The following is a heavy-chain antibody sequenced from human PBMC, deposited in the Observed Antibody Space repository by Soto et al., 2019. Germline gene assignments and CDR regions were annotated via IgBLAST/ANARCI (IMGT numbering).Heavy chain of an antibody. CDR3: AAAVCAATGCSPYHNLDH. J-gene: IGHJ4*02. Sequence: QVQLVQSGAEVKKPESSVKVSCKTSGGTFVRHVISWVRQSPGQGPEWMGKINPLSGIPNYAQKFQDRVTFTADTDTSTAYIESSSLRSYVTAVDYCAAAVCAATGCSPYHNLDHWGPRTLVNVSS. CDR1: GGTFVRHV. D-gene: IGHD6-25*01. V-gene: IGHV1-69*09. CDR2: INPLSGIP.